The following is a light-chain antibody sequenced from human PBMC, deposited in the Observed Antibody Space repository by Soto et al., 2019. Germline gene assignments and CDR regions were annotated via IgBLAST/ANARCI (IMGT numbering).Light chain of an antibody. J-gene: IGKJ4*01. CDR2: AAS. CDR1: QGVSRSY. V-gene: IGKV3D-20*02. CDR3: QQRTTWPT. Sequence: EIVLTQSPGTLSLSPGERATLFCRASQGVSRSYFAWYQQKPGQAPRLLIYAASSRATGVPDRFSGSGSGTDFTLTISSLEPEDFAIYYCQQRTTWPTFGGGTKVEIK.